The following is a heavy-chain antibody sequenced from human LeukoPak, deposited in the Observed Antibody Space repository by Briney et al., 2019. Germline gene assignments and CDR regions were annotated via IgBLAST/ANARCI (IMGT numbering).Heavy chain of an antibody. CDR2: INPNSGGT. CDR3: ARDRSYYDILTGYLTLAIFDY. J-gene: IGHJ4*02. V-gene: IGHV1-2*02. Sequence: APVKVSCKASGYTFTGYYMHWVRQAPGQGLEWMGWINPNSGGTNYAQKFQGRVTMTRDTSISTAYMELSRLRSDDTAVYYCARDRSYYDILTGYLTLAIFDYWGQGTLVTVSS. D-gene: IGHD3-9*01. CDR1: GYTFTGYY.